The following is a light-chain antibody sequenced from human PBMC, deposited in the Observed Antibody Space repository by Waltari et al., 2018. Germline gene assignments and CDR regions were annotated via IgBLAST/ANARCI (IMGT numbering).Light chain of an antibody. V-gene: IGLV2-8*01. CDR3: SLSGGINNFVV. Sequence: QSALTQPPSASGSPGQSVTISCPGASSDRNFNSFFWYQQHPVKAPKIIIYGVTKRPSGVPDRFSGSKSGNTASLTVSGLQVEDEAHYYCSLSGGINNFVVFGGGTKLTVL. J-gene: IGLJ2*01. CDR1: SSDRNFNS. CDR2: GVT.